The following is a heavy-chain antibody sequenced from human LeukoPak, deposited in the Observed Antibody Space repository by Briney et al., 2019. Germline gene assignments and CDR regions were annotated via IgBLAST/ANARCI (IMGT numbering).Heavy chain of an antibody. Sequence: ASVKVSCKASGYTFTSYGISWVRQAPGQGLEWMGWFSAYNGNTNYAQKLQGRVTMTTDTSTSTAYMELRSLRSDDTAVYYCARVGYSGYDYFAAIDSWGQGTLVTVSS. D-gene: IGHD5-12*01. CDR2: FSAYNGNT. J-gene: IGHJ4*02. CDR3: ARVGYSGYDYFAAIDS. CDR1: GYTFTSYG. V-gene: IGHV1-18*01.